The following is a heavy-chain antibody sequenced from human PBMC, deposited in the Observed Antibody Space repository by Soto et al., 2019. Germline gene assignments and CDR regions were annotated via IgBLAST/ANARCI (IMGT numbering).Heavy chain of an antibody. V-gene: IGHV6-1*01. CDR2: TYYRSKWYN. D-gene: IGHD1-26*01. J-gene: IGHJ5*01. CDR1: GDSVSSSSVT. Sequence: SQTLSLTCASSGDSVSSSSVTCNWIRQSPSRGLEWLGRTYYRSKWYNDYAESVKSRITINPDTSKNQFSLHLNSVTPEDTAVYYCVRLIGNSWLDFWGQGTLVTVSS. CDR3: VRLIGNSWLDF.